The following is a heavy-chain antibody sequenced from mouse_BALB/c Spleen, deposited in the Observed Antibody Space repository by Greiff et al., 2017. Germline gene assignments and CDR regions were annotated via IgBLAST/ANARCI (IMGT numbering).Heavy chain of an antibody. CDR3: ARGGGGNLSFAY. V-gene: IGHV3-6*02. CDR1: GYSITSGYY. J-gene: IGHJ3*01. CDR2: ISYDGSN. Sequence: VQLQQSGPGLVKPSQSLSLTCSVTGYSITSGYYWNWIRQFPGNKLEWMGYISYDGSNNYNPSLKNRISITRDTSKNQFFLKLNSVTTEDTATYYCARGGGGNLSFAYWGQGTLVTVSA. D-gene: IGHD1-1*02.